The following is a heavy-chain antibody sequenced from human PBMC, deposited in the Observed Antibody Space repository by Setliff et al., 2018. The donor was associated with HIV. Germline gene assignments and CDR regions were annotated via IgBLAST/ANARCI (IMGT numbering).Heavy chain of an antibody. CDR3: ARQMPIPGIAITPVDY. CDR2: VFCTGFA. J-gene: IGHJ4*02. V-gene: IGHV4-59*08. CDR1: GDSIRGYY. D-gene: IGHD5-12*01. Sequence: TLSLPCTVSGDSIRGYYWSWIRQPPGKGLEWMGYVFCTGFAAYNPSLKSRLTISVDTSKSQFSLTLTSVTAADTAVYYCARQMPIPGIAITPVDYWGQGALVTVSS.